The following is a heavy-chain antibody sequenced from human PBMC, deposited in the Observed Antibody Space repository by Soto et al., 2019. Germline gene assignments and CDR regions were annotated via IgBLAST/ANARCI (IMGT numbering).Heavy chain of an antibody. CDR3: ARDRGASYSSSSSDYYYYYMDV. D-gene: IGHD6-6*01. Sequence: SQTLSLTCAISGDSVSSNSAAWNWIRQPPSRGLEWLGRTYYRSKWYNDYAVSVKSRITINPDTSKNQFSLQLNSVTPEDTAVYYCARDRGASYSSSSSDYYYYYMDVWGKGTTVTVSS. J-gene: IGHJ6*03. V-gene: IGHV6-1*01. CDR1: GDSVSSNSAA. CDR2: TYYRSKWYN.